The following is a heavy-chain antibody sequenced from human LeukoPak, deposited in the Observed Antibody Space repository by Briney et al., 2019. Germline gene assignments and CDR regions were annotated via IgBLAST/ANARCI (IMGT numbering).Heavy chain of an antibody. J-gene: IGHJ4*02. CDR1: SGSIYNYY. V-gene: IGHV4-4*07. Sequence: SETLSLTCTVSSGSIYNYYWSWIRQPAGKGLEWIGRIYHTGSTNYNPSLKSRVTMSLDTSKNQFSPKLTSVTAADTAVYYCARDGYNRGGKDYWGQGTLVTVSS. CDR2: IYHTGST. CDR3: ARDGYNRGGKDY. D-gene: IGHD5-24*01.